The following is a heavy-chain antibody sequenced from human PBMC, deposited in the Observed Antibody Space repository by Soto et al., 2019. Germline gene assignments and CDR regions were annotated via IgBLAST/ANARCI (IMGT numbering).Heavy chain of an antibody. CDR2: IYYSGST. CDR1: GGSISSGGYY. J-gene: IGHJ1*01. D-gene: IGHD2-2*01. V-gene: IGHV4-31*03. CDR3: ARVDCISTSCYYRYFQH. Sequence: QVQLQESGPGLVKPSQTLSLTCTVSGGSISSGGYYWSWIRQHPGKGLEWIGYIYYSGSTYYNPSLKSRVTISVDTSKNQFSLKLSSVTAVDTAVYYCARVDCISTSCYYRYFQHWGQGTLVTVSS.